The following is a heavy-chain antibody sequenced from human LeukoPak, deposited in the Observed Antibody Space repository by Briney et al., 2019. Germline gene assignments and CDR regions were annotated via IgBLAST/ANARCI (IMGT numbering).Heavy chain of an antibody. Sequence: PSETLSLTCTVSGGSISGYYWSWLRQPPGKGLEWIAYVSHSGSTNYNPSLMSRVTMSKDPSKNQFSLKLSSVTAADTAVYYCARGAGWYDYWGQGTLVAVSS. CDR3: ARGAGWYDY. CDR1: GGSISGYY. J-gene: IGHJ4*02. V-gene: IGHV4-59*01. D-gene: IGHD6-19*01. CDR2: VSHSGST.